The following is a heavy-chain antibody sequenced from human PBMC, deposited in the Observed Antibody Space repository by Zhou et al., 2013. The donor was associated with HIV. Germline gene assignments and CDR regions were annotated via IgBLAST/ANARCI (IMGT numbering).Heavy chain of an antibody. CDR2: INHSGRT. J-gene: IGHJ6*03. CDR1: GYSISSGYQ. CDR3: ARGQDGHMDV. V-gene: IGHV4-38-2*01. Sequence: QVQLQESGPGLVKPSETLSLTCAVSGYSISSGYQWGWIRQPPGKGLEWIGNINHSGRTSYNPSLKSRVTISGDTSKNQFSLKLSSVTAADTAVYYCARGQDGHMDVWGKGTTVTVAS.